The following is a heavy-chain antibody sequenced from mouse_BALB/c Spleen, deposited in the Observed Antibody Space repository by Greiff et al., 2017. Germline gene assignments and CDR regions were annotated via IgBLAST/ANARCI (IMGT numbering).Heavy chain of an antibody. D-gene: IGHD1-1*01. CDR3: ARDRALGTTVVVYWYFDV. CDR1: GYSITSGYY. CDR2: ISYDGSN. J-gene: IGHJ1*01. Sequence: EVQLQQSGPGLVKPSQSLSLTCSATGYSITSGYYWNWIRQFPGNKLEWKGYISYDGSNNYNPSLKNRISITRDTSKNQFFLKLNSVTTEDTATYYCARDRALGTTVVVYWYFDVWGAGTMVTVSS. V-gene: IGHV3-6*02.